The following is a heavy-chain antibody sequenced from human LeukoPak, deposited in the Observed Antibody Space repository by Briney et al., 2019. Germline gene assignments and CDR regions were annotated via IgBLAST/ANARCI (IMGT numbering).Heavy chain of an antibody. V-gene: IGHV4-39*07. CDR2: IYYSGST. Sequence: SETLSLTCTVSGGSISSSTHYWGWIRQPPGRGLEWIASIYYSGSTNYSPSLKSRVTTSVDTSKNQFSLKLSSVTAADTAVYYCARLYSSGWHYFDYWGQGTLVTVSS. D-gene: IGHD6-19*01. J-gene: IGHJ4*02. CDR3: ARLYSSGWHYFDY. CDR1: GGSISSSTHY.